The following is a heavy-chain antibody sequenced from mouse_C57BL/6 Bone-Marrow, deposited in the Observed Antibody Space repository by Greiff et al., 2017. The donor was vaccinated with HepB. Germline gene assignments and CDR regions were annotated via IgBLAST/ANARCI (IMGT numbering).Heavy chain of an antibody. J-gene: IGHJ4*01. Sequence: VQLQESGAELVKPGASVKISCKASGYAFSSYWMNWVKQRPGKGLEWIGQIYPGDGDTNYNGKFKGKATLTADKSSSTAYMQLSSLTSEDSAVYFCASIYYGNYDAMDYWGQGTSVTVSS. CDR3: ASIYYGNYDAMDY. V-gene: IGHV1-80*01. D-gene: IGHD2-1*01. CDR2: IYPGDGDT. CDR1: GYAFSSYW.